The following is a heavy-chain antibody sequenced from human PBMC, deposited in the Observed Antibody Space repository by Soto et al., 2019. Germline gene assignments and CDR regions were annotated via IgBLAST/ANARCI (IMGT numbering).Heavy chain of an antibody. Sequence: QLQLQESGPGLVKPSETLSLTCTVSGGSFSSSSYYWGWIRQPPGKGLEWIGSLYYSGSTDYTPSLKSRVTIFVDTSKNQFSLRLSSVTAADTAVYYCARHHRPPSYYFDYWGQGTLVTVSS. D-gene: IGHD7-27*01. V-gene: IGHV4-39*01. CDR1: GGSFSSSSYY. CDR3: ARHHRPPSYYFDY. J-gene: IGHJ4*02. CDR2: LYYSGST.